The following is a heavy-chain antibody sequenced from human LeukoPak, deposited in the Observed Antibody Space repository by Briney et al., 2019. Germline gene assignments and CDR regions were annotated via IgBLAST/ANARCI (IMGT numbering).Heavy chain of an antibody. Sequence: GASVKVSCKASGYTFTSYGISWVRQAPGQGLEWMGGIIPIFGTANYAQKFQGRVTITADESTSTAYMELSSLRSEDTAVYYCARDRLGYCSGGSCYLLDPWGQGTLVTVSS. J-gene: IGHJ5*02. CDR2: IIPIFGTA. CDR3: ARDRLGYCSGGSCYLLDP. V-gene: IGHV1-69*13. D-gene: IGHD2-15*01. CDR1: GYTFTSYG.